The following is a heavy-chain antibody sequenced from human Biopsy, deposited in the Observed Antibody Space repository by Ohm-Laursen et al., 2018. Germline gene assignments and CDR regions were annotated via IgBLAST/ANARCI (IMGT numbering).Heavy chain of an antibody. D-gene: IGHD3-22*01. Sequence: SDTLSLTCTVSGDSISSYYWSWIRQPPGKGLEWIGYVYYTGSTDYNPSPQSRVTISVDTSKNHFSLRLRSVTPADTAIYYCARGRGYYSDRTVPGYFDLWGRGTLVTVSS. J-gene: IGHJ2*01. CDR1: GDSISSYY. CDR2: VYYTGST. V-gene: IGHV4-59*07. CDR3: ARGRGYYSDRTVPGYFDL.